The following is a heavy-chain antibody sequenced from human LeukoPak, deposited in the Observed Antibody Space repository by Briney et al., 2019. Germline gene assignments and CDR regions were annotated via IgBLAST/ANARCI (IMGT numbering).Heavy chain of an antibody. CDR1: EFSFSTYG. Sequence: GGSLRLSCAASEFSFSTYGMHWVRQAPGKGLEWVAVIGKDGRNKNNADAVRGRFTISRDNSKNTLYLQMDSLRAEDTAVYYCARESLTADNSLDYWGRGTLVTVSS. V-gene: IGHV3-33*08. D-gene: IGHD7-27*01. CDR3: ARESLTADNSLDY. J-gene: IGHJ4*02. CDR2: IGKDGRNK.